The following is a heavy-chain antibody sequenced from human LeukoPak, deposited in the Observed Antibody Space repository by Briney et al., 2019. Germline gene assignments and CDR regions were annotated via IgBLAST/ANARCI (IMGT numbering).Heavy chain of an antibody. V-gene: IGHV4-61*02. J-gene: IGHJ6*03. CDR2: IYTSGST. CDR1: GGSISSGGYY. CDR3: ARLAPYYDILSGNYYYYMDV. Sequence: SETLSLTCTVSGGSISSGGYYWSWIRQPAGKGLEWIGRIYTSGSTNYNPSLKSRVTISVDTSKNQFSLKLSSVTAADTAVYYCARLAPYYDILSGNYYYYMDVWGKGTTDTVSS. D-gene: IGHD3-9*01.